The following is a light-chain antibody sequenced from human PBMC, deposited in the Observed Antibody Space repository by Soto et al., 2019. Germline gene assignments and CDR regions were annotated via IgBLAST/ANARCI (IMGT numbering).Light chain of an antibody. CDR1: QSVRSY. Sequence: EIVLTQSPATLSLSPGERTTLSCRASQSVRSYLAWYQQKPGQPPRLLIYDASNRASGIPARFSGSGSGTDFTLTISSLEPEDFAVYYCQQRSNWPITFGQGTRLEIK. V-gene: IGKV3-11*01. CDR2: DAS. CDR3: QQRSNWPIT. J-gene: IGKJ5*01.